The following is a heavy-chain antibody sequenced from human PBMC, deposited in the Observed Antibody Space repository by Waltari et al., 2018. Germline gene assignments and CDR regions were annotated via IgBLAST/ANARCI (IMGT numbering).Heavy chain of an antibody. Sequence: QVQLQESGPGLVKPSETLSLTCTVSGDSIRSYYWSWLRQSPGKRLEWIGDAYSSGGTTPIPSLMRRVTFSIDPSKNQFSLKLSSVTAADTAVYYCARHVIIAVSDTTGNWFHPWGQGTLVTVSS. D-gene: IGHD6-19*01. CDR1: GDSIRSYY. CDR3: ARHVIIAVSDTTGNWFHP. J-gene: IGHJ5*02. V-gene: IGHV4-59*08. CDR2: AYSSGGT.